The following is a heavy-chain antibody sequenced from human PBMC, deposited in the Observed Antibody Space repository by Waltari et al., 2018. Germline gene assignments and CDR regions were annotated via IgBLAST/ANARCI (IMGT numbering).Heavy chain of an antibody. J-gene: IGHJ4*02. Sequence: QVQLVQSGAEVKKPGSSVKVSCKASGGTFSSYAISWVRQAPGQGLEWMGGIIPILGIANYAQKFQGRVTITADESTSTAYMELSSLRSEVTAVYYCATDLLYDFWSGYSGTWTWGQGTLVTVPS. CDR1: GGTFSSYA. V-gene: IGHV1-69*04. CDR2: IIPILGIA. D-gene: IGHD3-3*01. CDR3: ATDLLYDFWSGYSGTWT.